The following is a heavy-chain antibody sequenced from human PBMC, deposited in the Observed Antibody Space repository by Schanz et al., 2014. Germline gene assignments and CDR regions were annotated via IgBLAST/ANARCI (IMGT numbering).Heavy chain of an antibody. Sequence: QVQLVQSGAEVKKPGASVKVSCKASGYTFTDYHIHWVRQAPGQGLEWMGRINPNSGGTNFAQKFQGRVTVTRDTSISTAYMELGRVRFDDTAVYYCAREGTIIRGLTGWFDPWGQGTLVTVSS. CDR2: INPNSGGT. CDR3: AREGTIIRGLTGWFDP. V-gene: IGHV1-2*06. CDR1: GYTFTDYH. D-gene: IGHD3-10*01. J-gene: IGHJ5*02.